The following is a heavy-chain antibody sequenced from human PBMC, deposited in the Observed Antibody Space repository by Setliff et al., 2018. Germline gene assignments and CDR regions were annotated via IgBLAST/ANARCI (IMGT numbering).Heavy chain of an antibody. CDR3: ARDEEYGAVSGTGGYYFDH. CDR2: IIPFFGTT. Sequence: SVKVSCKASGGTFSSYAISWLRQAPGQGLEWMGGIIPFFGTTNYAQKFKDRVMITADESTSTAYMELTSLRSEDTAVYFCARDEEYGAVSGTGGYYFDHWGQGTLVTVSS. D-gene: IGHD3-10*01. J-gene: IGHJ4*02. V-gene: IGHV1-69*13. CDR1: GGTFSSYA.